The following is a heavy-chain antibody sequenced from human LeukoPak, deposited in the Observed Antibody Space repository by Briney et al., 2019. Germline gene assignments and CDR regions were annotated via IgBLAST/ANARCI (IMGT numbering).Heavy chain of an antibody. J-gene: IGHJ5*02. D-gene: IGHD3-3*01. V-gene: IGHV3-23*01. CDR1: GFTFRSYA. CDR3: VREVSAWPKNWFDP. CDR2: ISDSGDGT. Sequence: GGSLRLSCAGSGFTFRSYAMSWVRQSPVRGLEWVSAISDSGDGTYYADSVKARFTISRDNSKNTVYLEMSSLRAEDTAVYYCVREVSAWPKNWFDPWGQGTLVTVSS.